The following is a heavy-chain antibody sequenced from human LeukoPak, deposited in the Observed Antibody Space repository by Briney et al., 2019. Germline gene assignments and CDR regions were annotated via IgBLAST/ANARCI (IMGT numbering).Heavy chain of an antibody. Sequence: PSQTLSLTCTVSCGSISSGDYYWSWIRQPPGKGLEWIGYIYYSGSTYYNPSLKRRVTISVDTSKNQFSLKLSSVTAADTAVYYCARVVVAATYYFDYWGQGTLVTVSS. CDR3: ARVVVAATYYFDY. D-gene: IGHD2-15*01. V-gene: IGHV4-30-4*01. CDR2: IYYSGST. CDR1: CGSISSGDYY. J-gene: IGHJ4*02.